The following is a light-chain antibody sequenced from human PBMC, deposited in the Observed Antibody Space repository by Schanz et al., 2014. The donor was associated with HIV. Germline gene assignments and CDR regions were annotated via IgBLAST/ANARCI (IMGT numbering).Light chain of an antibody. V-gene: IGLV6-57*04. CDR3: QSSDDDNPGL. CDR1: SGSIASNY. J-gene: IGLJ3*02. CDR2: EDS. Sequence: NFMLTQPHSVSESPGKTVTLSCTRSSGSIASNYVQWYQQRPASAPIIVIYEDSQRPSGVPDRFSGSIDSFSNSASLTISGLRPEDEGDYYCQSSDDDNPGLFGGGTKLTVL.